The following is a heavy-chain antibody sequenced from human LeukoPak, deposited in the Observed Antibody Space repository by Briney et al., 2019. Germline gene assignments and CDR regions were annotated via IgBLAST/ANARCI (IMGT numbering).Heavy chain of an antibody. V-gene: IGHV3-30*03. CDR1: GFTFSNAW. CDR3: ARDRYSSSSALLDY. J-gene: IGHJ4*02. D-gene: IGHD6-6*01. CDR2: ISYDGSNK. Sequence: GGSLRLSCAASGFTFSNAWMSWVRQAPGKGLEWVAVISYDGSNKYYADSVKGRFTISGDNSKNTLYLQMNSLRAEDTAVYYCARDRYSSSSALLDYWGQGTLVTVSS.